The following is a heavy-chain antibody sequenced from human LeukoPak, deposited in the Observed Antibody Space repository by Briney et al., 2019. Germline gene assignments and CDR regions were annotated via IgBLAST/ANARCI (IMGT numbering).Heavy chain of an antibody. Sequence: ASVKVSCKASGGTFSSYTISWVRQAPGQGLEWMGRIIPILGIANYAQKFQGRVTITADKSTSTAYMELSSLRSEDTAVYYCAKSVETYTNDHYFDFWGQGTLVTVSS. D-gene: IGHD3-16*01. J-gene: IGHJ4*02. V-gene: IGHV1-69*02. CDR3: AKSVETYTNDHYFDF. CDR2: IIPILGIA. CDR1: GGTFSSYT.